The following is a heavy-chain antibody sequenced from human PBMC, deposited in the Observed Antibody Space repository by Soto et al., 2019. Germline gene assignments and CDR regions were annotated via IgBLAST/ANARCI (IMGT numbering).Heavy chain of an antibody. CDR1: GGSISSGGYY. V-gene: IGHV4-31*03. CDR2: IYCSGST. CDR3: ARRYGGNFDY. D-gene: IGHD2-15*01. J-gene: IGHJ4*02. Sequence: QVQLQESGPGLVKPSQTLSLTCTVSGGSISSGGYYWSWIRQHPGKGLEWIGYIYCSGSTYYNPSLNSRVTISVDTSKNQFSRKLSSVTAADTAVYYCARRYGGNFDYWGQGTLVTVSS.